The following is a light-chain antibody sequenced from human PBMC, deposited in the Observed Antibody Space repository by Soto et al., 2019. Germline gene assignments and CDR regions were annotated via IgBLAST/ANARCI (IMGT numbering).Light chain of an antibody. V-gene: IGKV3-20*01. J-gene: IGKJ1*01. CDR3: RHYVNSQWT. Sequence: EIVLTQSPGTLSLSPGERATLSCRPSQSVSSIYLDWFQQKPGQAPRLLIYAASSRATDIPDRFSGGASATDFTLTISRLEPEDFAVYYCRHYVNSQWTFGQGTKVEIK. CDR1: QSVSSIY. CDR2: AAS.